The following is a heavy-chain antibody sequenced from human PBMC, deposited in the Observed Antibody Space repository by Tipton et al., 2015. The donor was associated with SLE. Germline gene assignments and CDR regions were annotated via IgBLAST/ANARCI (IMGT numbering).Heavy chain of an antibody. CDR1: GGSFSGYY. CDR3: AREQSPVALFDH. J-gene: IGHJ4*02. Sequence: TLSLTCAVYGGSFSGYYWSWIRQPPGKGLEWIGSIYHSGSTYYNPSLKSRVTISVDTSKNQFSLKLSSVTAADTAVYYCAREQSPVALFDHWGQGTLVTVSS. V-gene: IGHV4-34*01. CDR2: IYHSGST. D-gene: IGHD6-19*01.